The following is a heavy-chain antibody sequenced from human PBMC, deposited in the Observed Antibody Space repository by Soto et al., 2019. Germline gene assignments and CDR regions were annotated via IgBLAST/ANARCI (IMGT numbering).Heavy chain of an antibody. CDR3: TRCGIRYHRFGYYIGIEGMDV. CDR1: GGTFNSYA. Sequence: QVQLVQSGAEVKKPESSVRVSCKASGGTFNSYAITWVRQAPGQGLEWMGGTIPMFGTTNYAEKFQGRVTITADESTDTAYMELSSLRSEDTAVYYCTRCGIRYHRFGYYIGIEGMDVWGQGTTVTVSS. J-gene: IGHJ6*02. V-gene: IGHV1-69*12. D-gene: IGHD3-22*01. CDR2: TIPMFGTT.